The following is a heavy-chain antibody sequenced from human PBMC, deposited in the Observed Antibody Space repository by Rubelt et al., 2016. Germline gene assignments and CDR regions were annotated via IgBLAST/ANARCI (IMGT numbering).Heavy chain of an antibody. Sequence: GSTYYADSVKGRFTISRDNSKNTLYLQMNSLRAEDTAVYYCARGTHHYDFWSGYFYYYGMDVWGQGTTVTVSS. V-gene: IGHV3-53*01. CDR2: GST. CDR3: ARGTHHYDFWSGYFYYYGMDV. J-gene: IGHJ6*02. D-gene: IGHD3-3*01.